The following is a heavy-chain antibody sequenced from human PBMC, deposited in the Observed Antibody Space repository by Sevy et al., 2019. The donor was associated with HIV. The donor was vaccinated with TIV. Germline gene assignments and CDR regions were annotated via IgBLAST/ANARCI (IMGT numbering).Heavy chain of an antibody. J-gene: IGHJ6*02. CDR2: IKSKADGGTT. CDR1: GFTFSYAW. V-gene: IGHV3-15*01. Sequence: GGSLRLSCAASGFTFSYAWMSWVRQSPGKGLEWVGRIKSKADGGTTDYAAPVKGRFTISRDDSKNTLYLQMNSLKIEDTGVYYCSTDPIIVLLVTDGMDVWGQGTTVPVSS. CDR3: STDPIIVLLVTDGMDV. D-gene: IGHD2-8*02.